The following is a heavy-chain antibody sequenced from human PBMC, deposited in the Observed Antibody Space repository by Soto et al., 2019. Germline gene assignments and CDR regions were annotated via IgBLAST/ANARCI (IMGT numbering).Heavy chain of an antibody. D-gene: IGHD4-17*01. CDR1: GFTFSNYY. J-gene: IGHJ4*02. V-gene: IGHV3-7*05. CDR2: ITQDGSEN. CDR3: ARDLYGVFDY. Sequence: EVQLVESGGDLVQPGGSLRLSCAASGFTFSNYYMTWVRQAPGKGLEWVANITQDGSENYYVDSVRGRFTISRDNAKKSLHLQMHTLRAEDTVVYYCARDLYGVFDYGGQGTLVTVSS.